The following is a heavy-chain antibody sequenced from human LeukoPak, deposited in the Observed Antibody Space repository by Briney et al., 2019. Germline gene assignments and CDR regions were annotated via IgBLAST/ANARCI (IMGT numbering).Heavy chain of an antibody. CDR1: GFTFTSSA. V-gene: IGHV1-58*01. CDR3: AAGGYCSSTSRYGFDY. CDR2: IVVGSGNT. J-gene: IGHJ4*02. D-gene: IGHD2-2*03. Sequence: SVKVSCKASGFTFTSSAVQWVRQARGQRLEWIGWIVVGSGNTNYAQKFQERVTITRDMSTSTAYMELSSLRSEDTAVYYCAAGGYCSSTSRYGFDYWGQGTLVTVSS.